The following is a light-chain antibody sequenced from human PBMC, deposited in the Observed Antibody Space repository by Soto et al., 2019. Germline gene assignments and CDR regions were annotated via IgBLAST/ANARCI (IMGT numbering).Light chain of an antibody. CDR1: QGISNY. V-gene: IGKV1-27*01. J-gene: IGKJ1*01. CDR3: LKYNCAPWT. CDR2: AAS. Sequence: DIQMTQSPSSLSASVGDRVTITCRASQGISNYLAWYHQKPGKIPKLLIYAASTLQAGVPSRLSGSGPGTDFTLTISTLKPEDVATYDCLKYNCAPWTFGQGTKVEIK.